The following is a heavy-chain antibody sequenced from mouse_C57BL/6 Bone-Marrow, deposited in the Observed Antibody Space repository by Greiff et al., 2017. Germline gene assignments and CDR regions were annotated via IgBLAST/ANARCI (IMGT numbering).Heavy chain of an antibody. Sequence: EVMLVESEGGLVQPGSSMKLSCTASGFTFSDYYMAWVRQVPEKGLEWVANINYDGSSTYYLDSLKSRFIISRDNAKNILYLQMSSLKSEDTATYYCAREPLNYYGSRGWYFDVWGTGTTVTVSS. J-gene: IGHJ1*03. CDR3: AREPLNYYGSRGWYFDV. CDR1: GFTFSDYY. CDR2: INYDGSST. V-gene: IGHV5-16*01. D-gene: IGHD1-1*01.